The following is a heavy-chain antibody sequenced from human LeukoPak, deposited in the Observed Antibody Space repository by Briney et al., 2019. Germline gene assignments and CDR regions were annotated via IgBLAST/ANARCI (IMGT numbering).Heavy chain of an antibody. V-gene: IGHV3-21*01. CDR3: ASWSGSSVLDY. CDR1: GFTFSTSN. J-gene: IGHJ4*02. CDR2: ITPGGSNM. D-gene: IGHD3-3*01. Sequence: PGGSLRLSCAASGFTFSTSNMNWVRQTPEKGLEWVSTITPGGSNMYYHDSVKGRFTISRDNAKNLLFLQMNSLRAEGTAVYYCASWSGSSVLDYWGQGTLVTVSS.